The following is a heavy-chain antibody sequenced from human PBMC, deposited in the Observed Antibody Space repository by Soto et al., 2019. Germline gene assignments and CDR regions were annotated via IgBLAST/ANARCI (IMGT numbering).Heavy chain of an antibody. V-gene: IGHV3-48*01. D-gene: IGHD3-9*01. Sequence: GGSLRLSCAASGFTFSSYSMNWVRQAPGKGLEWVSYISSSSSTIYYADSVKGRFTISRDNAKNSLYLQMNSLRAEDTAVYYCARAATAYDILTGPPSYYYYMDVWGKGTTVTVSS. J-gene: IGHJ6*03. CDR3: ARAATAYDILTGPPSYYYYMDV. CDR1: GFTFSSYS. CDR2: ISSSSSTI.